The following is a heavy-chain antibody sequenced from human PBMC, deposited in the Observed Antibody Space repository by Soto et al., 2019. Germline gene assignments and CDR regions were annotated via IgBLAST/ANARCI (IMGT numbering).Heavy chain of an antibody. CDR3: AREADYDSSGYYYFY. V-gene: IGHV1-69*01. J-gene: IGHJ4*02. Sequence: QVQLVQSGAEVKKPGSSVKVSCKSSGGTFSSYAISWVRQAPGQGLEWMGGIIPIFGTANYAQKFQGRVTITADESTRPAYMELSSRRSEDTAVYYCAREADYDSSGYYYFYWGQGTLVTVSS. CDR1: GGTFSSYA. CDR2: IIPIFGTA. D-gene: IGHD3-22*01.